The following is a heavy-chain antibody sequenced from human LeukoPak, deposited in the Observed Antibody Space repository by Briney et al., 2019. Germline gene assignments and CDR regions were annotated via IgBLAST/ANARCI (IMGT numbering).Heavy chain of an antibody. J-gene: IGHJ4*02. V-gene: IGHV1-18*01. CDR3: AEGARSSRLY. Sequence: ASVKVSCKASGYDFIAFGISWVRQAPGQGLEWMGWISAYNGNTDYAPKFQDRVSMTTDTSTSTAFLEVRSLTSDDTATYYCAEGARSSRLYWGQGSLVTVSS. CDR1: GYDFIAFG. D-gene: IGHD6-13*01. CDR2: ISAYNGNT.